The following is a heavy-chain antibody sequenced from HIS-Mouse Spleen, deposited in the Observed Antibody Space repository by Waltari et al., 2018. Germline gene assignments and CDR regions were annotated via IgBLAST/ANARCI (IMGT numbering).Heavy chain of an antibody. J-gene: IGHJ4*02. CDR1: GGPISSSSHY. V-gene: IGHV4-39*07. CDR2: IYYSGST. Sequence: QLQLQESGPGLVKPSETLSLTCTVPGGPISSSSHYWGWIRQPPGKGLEWIGSIYYSGSTYYNPSLKSRVTISVDTSKNQFSLKLSSVTAADTAVYYCARDRELYFDYWGQGTLVTVSS. D-gene: IGHD1-26*01. CDR3: ARDRELYFDY.